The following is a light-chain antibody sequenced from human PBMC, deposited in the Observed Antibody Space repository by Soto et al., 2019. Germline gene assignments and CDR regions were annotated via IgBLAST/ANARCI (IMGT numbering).Light chain of an antibody. CDR3: SSHAIMNTQV. J-gene: IGLJ2*01. V-gene: IGLV2-14*01. Sequence: QSALTQPASVSGSPGQSITISCTGTSSNIGRFNSVSWYQQHPGKVTKLIIYEVTKPPSGVSNRFAGSKSGNTASLIIAGLQAEDEDDYYCSSHAIMNTQVFGGGTKVTVL. CDR1: SSNIGRFNS. CDR2: EVT.